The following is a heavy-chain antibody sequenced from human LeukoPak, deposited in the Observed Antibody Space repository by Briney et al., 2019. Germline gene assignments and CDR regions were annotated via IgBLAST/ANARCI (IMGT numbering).Heavy chain of an antibody. D-gene: IGHD5-18*01. CDR2: ISSSSSYI. V-gene: IGHV3-21*01. J-gene: IGHJ4*02. CDR3: ARDGGGDSYGSY. CDR1: GFTFSSYS. Sequence: GGSLRLSCAASGFTFSSYSMNWVRQAPGKGLEWVSSISSSSSYIYYADSVKGRFTISRDNAKNSLYLQMNSLRAEDTAGYYCARDGGGDSYGSYWGQGTLVTVSS.